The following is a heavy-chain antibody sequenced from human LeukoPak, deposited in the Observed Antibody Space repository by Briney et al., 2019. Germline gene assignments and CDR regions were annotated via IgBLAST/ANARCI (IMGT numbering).Heavy chain of an antibody. J-gene: IGHJ4*02. D-gene: IGHD6-19*01. CDR2: ISYDGSAK. CDR3: ARDYSWLVQFDY. V-gene: IGHV3-30*04. CDR1: GFTFSNYA. Sequence: KPGGSLRLSCAASGFTFSNYAMHWVRQAPGKGLEWVALISYDGSAKYYADSVKGRFTISRDNSKNTLFLQMNSLRGEDTAVYYCARDYSWLVQFDYWGQGILVTVSS.